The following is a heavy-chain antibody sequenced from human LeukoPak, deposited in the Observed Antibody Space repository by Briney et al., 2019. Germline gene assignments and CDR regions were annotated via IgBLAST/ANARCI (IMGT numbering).Heavy chain of an antibody. V-gene: IGHV4-59*11. Sequence: SETLSLTCTVSGGSITSHSWSWIRQPPGKGLEWIGCVYHNGSTNYNPSLKSRVTISLDMSNDQYSLKLTSVTAADTAIYYCAREPTGMNLFDYWGQGTLVTVSS. D-gene: IGHD1-1*01. CDR2: VYHNGST. CDR3: AREPTGMNLFDY. J-gene: IGHJ4*02. CDR1: GGSITSHS.